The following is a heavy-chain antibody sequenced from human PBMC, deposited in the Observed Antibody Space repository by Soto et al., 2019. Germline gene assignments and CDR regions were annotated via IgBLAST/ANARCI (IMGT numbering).Heavy chain of an antibody. Sequence: GGSLRLSCAASGFTFSSYGMHWVRQAPGKGLEWVAVIWYDGSNKYYADSVKGRFTISRDNSKNTLYLQMNSLRAEGTAVYYCARGPCSGGSCYGGVVASPLYYYYGLDVWGQGTTVTVSS. D-gene: IGHD2-15*01. CDR3: ARGPCSGGSCYGGVVASPLYYYYGLDV. J-gene: IGHJ6*02. V-gene: IGHV3-33*01. CDR1: GFTFSSYG. CDR2: IWYDGSNK.